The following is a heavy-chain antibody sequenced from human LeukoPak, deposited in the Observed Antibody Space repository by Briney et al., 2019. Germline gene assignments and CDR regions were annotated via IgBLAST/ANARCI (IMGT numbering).Heavy chain of an antibody. V-gene: IGHV3-21*01. D-gene: IGHD4-17*01. Sequence: GGSLRLSCAASGFTFSSYSMNWVRQAPGKGLGWVSSISSISSYIYYADSVKGRFTISRDNARNSLYLQMNSLRAEDTAVYYCARTYGDSVYILGYWGQGTLVTVSS. CDR1: GFTFSSYS. CDR2: ISSISSYI. CDR3: ARTYGDSVYILGY. J-gene: IGHJ4*02.